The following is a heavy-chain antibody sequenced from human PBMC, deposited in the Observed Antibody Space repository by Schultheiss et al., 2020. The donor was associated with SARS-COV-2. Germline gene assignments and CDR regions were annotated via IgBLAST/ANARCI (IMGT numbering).Heavy chain of an antibody. CDR1: GFTFSSYA. CDR3: AILARPSTVTDPVDY. CDR2: IWYDGSNK. Sequence: GGSLRPSCAASGFTFSSYAMHWVRQAPGKGLEWVAVIWYDGSNKYYADSVKGRFTISRDNSKNTLYLQMNSLKTEDTAVYYCAILARPSTVTDPVDYWGQGTLVTVSS. J-gene: IGHJ4*02. V-gene: IGHV3-33*08. D-gene: IGHD4-17*01.